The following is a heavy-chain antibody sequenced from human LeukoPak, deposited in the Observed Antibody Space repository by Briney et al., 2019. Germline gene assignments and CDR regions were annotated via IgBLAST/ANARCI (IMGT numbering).Heavy chain of an antibody. Sequence: PGGSLRLSCAASGLTFYDYAMHCVRQAPGKGLEWVSGITWNSGSIAYADSVKGRFTISRDNAKNSLYLQVNSLRSEDTALYYCAAGAGITRYWGQGTLVTVSS. D-gene: IGHD3-10*01. J-gene: IGHJ4*02. CDR3: AAGAGITRY. V-gene: IGHV3-9*01. CDR2: ITWNSGSI. CDR1: GLTFYDYA.